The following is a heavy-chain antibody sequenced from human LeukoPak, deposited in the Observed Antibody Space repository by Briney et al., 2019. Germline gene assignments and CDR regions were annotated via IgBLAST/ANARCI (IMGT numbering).Heavy chain of an antibody. V-gene: IGHV3-30*18. CDR3: AKPLTGVSSDYFDY. CDR1: GFTFSSYG. D-gene: IGHD7-27*01. Sequence: GGSLRLSCAASGFTFSSYGMHWVRQAPGKGLEWVAVISYDGSNKYYADSVKGRFTISRDNSKNTVYLQMNSLRAVDTAVYYCAKPLTGVSSDYFDYWGQGTLVTVSS. J-gene: IGHJ4*02. CDR2: ISYDGSNK.